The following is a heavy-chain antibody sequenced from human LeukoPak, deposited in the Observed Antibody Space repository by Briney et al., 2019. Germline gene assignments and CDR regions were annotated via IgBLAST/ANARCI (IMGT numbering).Heavy chain of an antibody. CDR3: ATGGGYDSSGYLRL. CDR2: FDPEDGET. Sequence: ASVKVSCKASGYTFTGYYMHWVRQAPGKGLEWMGGFDPEDGETIYAQKFQGRVTMTEDTSTDTAYMELSSLRSEDTAVYYCATGGGYDSSGYLRLWGQGTLVTVSS. V-gene: IGHV1-24*01. CDR1: GYTFTGYY. D-gene: IGHD3-22*01. J-gene: IGHJ4*02.